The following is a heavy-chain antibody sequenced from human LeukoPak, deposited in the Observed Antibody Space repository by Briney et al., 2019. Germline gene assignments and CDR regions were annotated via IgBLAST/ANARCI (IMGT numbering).Heavy chain of an antibody. V-gene: IGHV1-2*02. J-gene: IGHJ4*02. Sequence: GASVKVSCKASGYTFTGYYMHWVRQAPGQGLEWMGWINPNSGGTNYTQKFQGRVTMTRDTSISTAYMELSRLRSDDTAVYYCARSQYSGSYPFDYWGQGTLVTVSS. CDR1: GYTFTGYY. CDR3: ARSQYSGSYPFDY. D-gene: IGHD1-26*01. CDR2: INPNSGGT.